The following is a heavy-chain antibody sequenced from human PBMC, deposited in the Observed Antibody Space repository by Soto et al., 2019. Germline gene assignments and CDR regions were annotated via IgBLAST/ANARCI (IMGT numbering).Heavy chain of an antibody. CDR2: ISAYNGNT. J-gene: IGHJ5*02. V-gene: IGHV1-18*01. Sequence: QVQLVQSGAEVKKPGASVKVSCKASGYTFTSYGISWVRQAPGQGLEWMGWISAYNGNTNYAQKLQGRLTMTTATATSTAYMELRSLRSDDTAVYYCARDWSDGSGSAKNPHNWFDPWGQGTLVTVSS. CDR3: ARDWSDGSGSAKNPHNWFDP. CDR1: GYTFTSYG. D-gene: IGHD3-10*01.